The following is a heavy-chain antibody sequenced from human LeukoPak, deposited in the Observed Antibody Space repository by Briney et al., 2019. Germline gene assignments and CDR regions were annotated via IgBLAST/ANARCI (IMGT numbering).Heavy chain of an antibody. J-gene: IGHJ4*02. D-gene: IGHD2-15*01. CDR2: ISNSGSTI. Sequence: GGSLRLSCAVSGFTFRRYEMNWVRQAPGKGLEGVSYISNSGSTIYYADPVKGGFNISRHNAKNSLYLQMNSLRAEDTAVYNCARQTSRGYCSGGSCYADWVQGTLITVSS. CDR3: ARQTSRGYCSGGSCYAD. V-gene: IGHV3-48*03. CDR1: GFTFRRYE.